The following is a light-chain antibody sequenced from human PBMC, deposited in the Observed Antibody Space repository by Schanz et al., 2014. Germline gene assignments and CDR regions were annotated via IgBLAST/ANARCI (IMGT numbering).Light chain of an antibody. V-gene: IGLV2-14*01. CDR1: SSDIGGRAY. Sequence: QSVLTQPASVSGSPGQSITISCTGTSSDIGGRAYVSWYQQRPGKAPQLILYDVNSRPSGVSNRFSGSKSGNTASLTVSGLQAEDEADYYCSSYAGSNNFVFGTGTKLTVL. CDR2: DVN. J-gene: IGLJ1*01. CDR3: SSYAGSNNFV.